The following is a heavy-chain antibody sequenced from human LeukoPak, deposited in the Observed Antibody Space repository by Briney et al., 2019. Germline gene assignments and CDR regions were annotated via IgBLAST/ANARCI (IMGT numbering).Heavy chain of an antibody. CDR1: GFTFSSYG. D-gene: IGHD6-13*01. CDR3: AKDPIRIGAAIQISAYYFDY. J-gene: IGHJ4*02. Sequence: PGGSLRLSCAASGFTFSSYGMHWVRQAPGKGLEWVAFIRYDGSNKYYADPVKGRFTISRDNSKNTLYLQMNSLRAEDTAVYYCAKDPIRIGAAIQISAYYFDYWGQGTLVTVSS. V-gene: IGHV3-30*02. CDR2: IRYDGSNK.